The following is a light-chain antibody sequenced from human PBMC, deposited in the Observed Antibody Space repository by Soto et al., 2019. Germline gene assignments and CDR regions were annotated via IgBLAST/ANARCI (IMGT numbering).Light chain of an antibody. CDR2: DAS. V-gene: IGKV3-11*01. J-gene: IGKJ5*01. Sequence: IVLPQSPGSACLSPGDRATLSFMASQSVNNYVSWYQQKPGQAPRLLIYDASKRATGIPARFSGSGSGTDFTLTVSSLEPEDFGLYFCQQRSGWPITFGQRTRLEIK. CDR1: QSVNNY. CDR3: QQRSGWPIT.